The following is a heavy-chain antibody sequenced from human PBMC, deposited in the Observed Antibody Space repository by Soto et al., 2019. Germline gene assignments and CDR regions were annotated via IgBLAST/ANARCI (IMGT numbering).Heavy chain of an antibody. CDR2: ISGSAATR. Sequence: EVQLLESGGGLVQPGGSLRLSCAASGFTFSNYAMSWVRQAPEKGLEWVSAISGSAATRHYADSVKGRFTISRDNSKNTVYLQMNSLRAEDTAIYYCAKDYRYCSGGSCPEPTDFWGPGTLVTVSS. CDR3: AKDYRYCSGGSCPEPTDF. V-gene: IGHV3-23*01. D-gene: IGHD2-15*01. J-gene: IGHJ4*02. CDR1: GFTFSNYA.